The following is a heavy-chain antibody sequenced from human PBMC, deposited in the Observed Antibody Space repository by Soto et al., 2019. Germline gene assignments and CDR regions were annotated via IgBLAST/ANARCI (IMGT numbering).Heavy chain of an antibody. D-gene: IGHD3-3*01. V-gene: IGHV5-51*01. Sequence: PGESLKISCKASGYIFTSYWIGWVRQMPGKGLEWMGIIYPGDSNTRYSPSLQGQVTISVDKSISTAYLQWSSLKATDTAMYYCARHAYDFWSGHPNPRYYYGMDVWGQGTTVTVSS. CDR2: IYPGDSNT. CDR3: ARHAYDFWSGHPNPRYYYGMDV. J-gene: IGHJ6*02. CDR1: GYIFTSYW.